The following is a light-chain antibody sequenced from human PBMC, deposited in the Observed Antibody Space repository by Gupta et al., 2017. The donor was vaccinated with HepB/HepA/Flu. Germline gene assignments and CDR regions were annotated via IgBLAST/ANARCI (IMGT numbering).Light chain of an antibody. Sequence: QSVLTQPPSASGTPGQIVTISCSGSSSNIGSNYVYWYQQLPGTAPKLLIYRNNQRPSGVPDRFSGSKSGTSASLAISGLRSEDEADYYCAAWDDSLSGRVLGGGTKLTVL. CDR3: AAWDDSLSGRV. V-gene: IGLV1-47*01. CDR1: SSNIGSNY. CDR2: RNN. J-gene: IGLJ3*02.